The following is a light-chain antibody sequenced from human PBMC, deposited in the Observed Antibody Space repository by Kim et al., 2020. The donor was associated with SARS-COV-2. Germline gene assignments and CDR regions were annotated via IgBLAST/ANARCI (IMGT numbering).Light chain of an antibody. CDR1: QSSAIY. Sequence: SAAVGDRVTITCRASQSSAIYLNWYQQKPGRAPKLLIRAASSLESGVPARFSGSGSGTDFTLTISSLQPEDFATYYCQQSFALPLTFGGGTRVEI. J-gene: IGKJ4*01. CDR3: QQSFALPLT. V-gene: IGKV1-39*01. CDR2: AAS.